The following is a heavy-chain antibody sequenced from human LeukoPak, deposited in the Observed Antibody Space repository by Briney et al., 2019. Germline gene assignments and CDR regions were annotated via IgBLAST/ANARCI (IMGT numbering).Heavy chain of an antibody. D-gene: IGHD5-12*01. Sequence: LSLTCTVSGYSISSGYYWCWIRQPPGKGLEWVAVISFDGSNKYYADSVKGRFTISRDNSKNTLYLQMNSLRTEDTAVYYCAKDRTDYYFDYWGQGTLVTVSS. J-gene: IGHJ4*02. V-gene: IGHV3-30*18. CDR1: GYSISSGY. CDR3: AKDRTDYYFDY. CDR2: ISFDGSNK.